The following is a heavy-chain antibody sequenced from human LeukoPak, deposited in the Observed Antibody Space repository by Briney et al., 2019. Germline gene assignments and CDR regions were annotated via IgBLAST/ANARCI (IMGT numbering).Heavy chain of an antibody. CDR3: AKSSKFCAYGTCFYYSDF. D-gene: IGHD2-15*01. CDR1: GFSFADCV. V-gene: IGHV3-23*01. J-gene: IGHJ4*02. CDR2: ISGSGNST. Sequence: GGSLRLSCAASGFSFADCVLSWVRQAPGKGLEWLSGISGSGNSTYYADSAKGRFTISRGNSKNTLYLQMNGLRAEDTAVYYCAKSSKFCAYGTCFYYSDFWGQGTLVSVSS.